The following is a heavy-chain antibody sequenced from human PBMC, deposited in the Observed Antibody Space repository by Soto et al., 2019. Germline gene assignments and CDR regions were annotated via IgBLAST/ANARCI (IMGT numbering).Heavy chain of an antibody. CDR2: ISYDGSNK. Sequence: QVQLVESGGGVVQPGRSLRLSCAASAFTFSSYGMHWVRQAPGKGLEWVAVISYDGSNKYYADSVKGRFTISRDNSKNTLYLQMNSLRAEDTAVYYCANWDSSWEFDYWGQGTLVTVSS. V-gene: IGHV3-30*18. CDR3: ANWDSSWEFDY. J-gene: IGHJ4*02. D-gene: IGHD6-13*01. CDR1: AFTFSSYG.